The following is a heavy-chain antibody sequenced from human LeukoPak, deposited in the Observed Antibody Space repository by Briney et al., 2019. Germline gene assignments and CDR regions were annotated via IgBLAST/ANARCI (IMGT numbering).Heavy chain of an antibody. CDR3: AKGSSGGEMATISH. CDR1: GGTFSSYA. CDR2: IIPIFGTA. J-gene: IGHJ4*02. D-gene: IGHD5-24*01. V-gene: IGHV1-69*05. Sequence: ASVKVSCKASGGTFSSYAISWVRQAPGQGLEWMGGIIPIFGTANYAQKFQGRVTITTDESTSTAYMELSSLRSEDTAVYYCAKGSSGGEMATISHWGQGTLVTVSS.